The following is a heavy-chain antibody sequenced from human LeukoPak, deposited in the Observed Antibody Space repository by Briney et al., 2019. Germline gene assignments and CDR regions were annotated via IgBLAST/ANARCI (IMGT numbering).Heavy chain of an antibody. D-gene: IGHD5-18*01. V-gene: IGHV5-51*01. CDR1: GYSFTTHW. CDR3: ARLEYSYSPPYGMDV. J-gene: IGHJ6*02. Sequence: PGESLKISCKGSGYSFTTHWIGWVRQMPGKGLEWMGIIYPGDSDTRYSPSFQGQVTISADKSISTAYLQWSSLKASDTAMYYCARLEYSYSPPYGMDVWGQGTTVTVSS. CDR2: IYPGDSDT.